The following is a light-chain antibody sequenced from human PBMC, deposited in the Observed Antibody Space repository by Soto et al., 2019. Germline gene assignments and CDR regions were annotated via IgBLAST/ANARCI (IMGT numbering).Light chain of an antibody. J-gene: IGLJ3*02. Sequence: QSALTQPASVSGSPGQSITISCTGTSSDVGGYAYVSWYQQHPDKAPKLMIYDVTNQPSGVANRFSGSKSGNTASLIHSGLQAEDEADYYCSSYTSSATWVFGGGTKVTVL. V-gene: IGLV2-14*03. CDR3: SSYTSSATWV. CDR1: SSDVGGYAY. CDR2: DVT.